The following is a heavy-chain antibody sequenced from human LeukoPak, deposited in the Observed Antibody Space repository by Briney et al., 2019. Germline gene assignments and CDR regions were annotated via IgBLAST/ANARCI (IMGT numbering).Heavy chain of an antibody. CDR3: AREASLQLWGYYYYYYMDV. CDR2: IYYVGSS. V-gene: IGHV4-39*07. J-gene: IGHJ6*03. Sequence: PSETLSLTCTVSGGSISSSSFYWGWIRQPPGKALEWIGRSGSIYYVGSSHYNPSLMSRVTISVDTSKNQFSLKLSSVTAADTAVYYCAREASLQLWGYYYYYYMDVWGKGTTVTISS. CDR1: GGSISSSSFY. D-gene: IGHD5-18*01.